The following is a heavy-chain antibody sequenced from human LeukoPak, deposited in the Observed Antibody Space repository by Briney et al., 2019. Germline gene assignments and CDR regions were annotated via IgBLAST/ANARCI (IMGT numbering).Heavy chain of an antibody. CDR2: IHYSGST. V-gene: IGHV4-59*01. CDR3: ARGRSSGSGSYYTVDFGY. Sequence: PSETLSLTCTVSGGSISSYYWSWIRQPPGKGLEWVDYIHYSGSTNYNPSLKSRVTISVDTSKNQFSLKLSSVTAADTAVYYCARGRSSGSGSYYTVDFGYWGQGTLVTVSS. D-gene: IGHD3-10*01. CDR1: GGSISSYY. J-gene: IGHJ4*02.